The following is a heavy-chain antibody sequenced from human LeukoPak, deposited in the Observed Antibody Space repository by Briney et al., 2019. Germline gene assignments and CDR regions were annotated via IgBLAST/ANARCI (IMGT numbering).Heavy chain of an antibody. J-gene: IGHJ4*02. Sequence: AASVKVSCKASGGTFSSYATSWVRQAPGQGLEWMGRIIPIFGTANYAQKLQGRVTMTTDTSTSTAYMELRSLRSDDTAVYYCARDRAVVVAATDYWGQGTVVTVSS. CDR2: IIPIFGTA. CDR3: ARDRAVVVAATDY. D-gene: IGHD2-15*01. V-gene: IGHV1-69*05. CDR1: GGTFSSYA.